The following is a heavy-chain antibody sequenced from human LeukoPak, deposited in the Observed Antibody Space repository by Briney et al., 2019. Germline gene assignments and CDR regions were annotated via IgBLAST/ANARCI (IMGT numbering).Heavy chain of an antibody. Sequence: SQTLSLTCTVSGGSISSGDYYWSWIRQPPGKGLEWIGYIYYGGSTYYNPSLKSRVTISVDTSKNQFSLKLSSVTAADTAVYYCARDGEVGSSSSFDYWGQGTLVTVSS. D-gene: IGHD6-13*01. CDR3: ARDGEVGSSSSFDY. CDR1: GGSISSGDYY. V-gene: IGHV4-30-4*08. CDR2: IYYGGST. J-gene: IGHJ4*02.